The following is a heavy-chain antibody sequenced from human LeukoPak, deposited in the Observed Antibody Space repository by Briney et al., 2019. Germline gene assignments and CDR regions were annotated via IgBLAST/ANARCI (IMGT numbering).Heavy chain of an antibody. CDR3: ASYYGSGSYPLFNY. CDR1: GGSISSGDYY. D-gene: IGHD3-10*01. Sequence: PSETLSLTCTVSGGSISSGDYYWSWIRQPPGKGLEWIGYIYYNGSTHYNPSLKSRITISVDTSKNQFSLKLSSVTAADTAVYYCASYYGSGSYPLFNYWGQGTLVTVSS. V-gene: IGHV4-30-4*01. CDR2: IYYNGST. J-gene: IGHJ4*02.